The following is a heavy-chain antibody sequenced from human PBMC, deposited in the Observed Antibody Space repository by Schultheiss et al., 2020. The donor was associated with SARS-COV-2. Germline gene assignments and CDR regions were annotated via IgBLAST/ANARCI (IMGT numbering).Heavy chain of an antibody. CDR2: IYSGGST. D-gene: IGHD1-1*01. J-gene: IGHJ3*02. CDR1: GFTFSSYA. CDR3: AKGGVQLYDAFDI. V-gene: IGHV3-23*03. Sequence: GGSLRLSCAASGFTFSSYAMSWVRQAPGKGLEWVSVIYSGGSTYYADSVKGRFTISRDNSKNTLYLQMNSLRAEDTAVYYCAKGGVQLYDAFDIWGQGTMVTVAS.